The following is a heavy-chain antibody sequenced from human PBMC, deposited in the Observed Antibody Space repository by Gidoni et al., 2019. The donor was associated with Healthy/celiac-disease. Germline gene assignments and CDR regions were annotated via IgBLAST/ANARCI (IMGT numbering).Heavy chain of an antibody. Sequence: QVQLQESGPGLVKPSETLSLTCAVSGYSISSGYYWGWIRQRPGKGLEWIGSSYHSGRTYYNPSLKSRVTISVDTSKNQFSLKLSSVTAADTAVYYCASVYGNDAFDIWGQGTMVTVSS. J-gene: IGHJ3*02. CDR2: SYHSGRT. V-gene: IGHV4-38-2*01. CDR1: GYSISSGYY. CDR3: ASVYGNDAFDI. D-gene: IGHD4-17*01.